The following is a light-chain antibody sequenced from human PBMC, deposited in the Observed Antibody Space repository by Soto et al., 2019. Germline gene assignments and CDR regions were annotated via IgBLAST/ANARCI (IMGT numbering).Light chain of an antibody. V-gene: IGKV3-20*01. CDR3: QHFGSSRGT. CDR2: GAS. J-gene: IGKJ1*01. CDR1: QSVDSSY. Sequence: EIGWTQSPGTLSLSPGESATLSCRASQSVDSSYLAWYHQRPGQAPRLLIYGASSRATGIPDRFSGSGSGTDFTLTISRLEPEDFAVYYCQHFGSSRGTFGQGTKVDI.